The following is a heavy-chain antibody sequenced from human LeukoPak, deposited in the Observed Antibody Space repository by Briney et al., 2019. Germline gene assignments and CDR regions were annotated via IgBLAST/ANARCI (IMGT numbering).Heavy chain of an antibody. V-gene: IGHV3-9*01. Sequence: AGGSLRLSCAASGFTFDDYGMHWVRQAPGKGLEWVAGISWNSDIIGYADSVKGRFPISRDNGKNSLYLQMNSLGVEDTALYYCANSRGYYSYFDYWGQGTLVTVSS. D-gene: IGHD3-22*01. CDR2: ISWNSDII. CDR3: ANSRGYYSYFDY. J-gene: IGHJ4*02. CDR1: GFTFDDYG.